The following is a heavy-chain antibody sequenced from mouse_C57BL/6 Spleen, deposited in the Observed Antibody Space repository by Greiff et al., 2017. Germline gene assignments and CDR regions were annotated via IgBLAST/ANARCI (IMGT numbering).Heavy chain of an antibody. CDR2: INPNYGTT. D-gene: IGHD2-13*01. J-gene: IGHJ3*01. V-gene: IGHV1-39*01. Sequence: EVQLQQSGPELVKPGASVKISCKASGYSFTDYNMNWVKQSNGKSLEWIGVINPNYGTTSYNQKFKGKATLTVDQSSSTSYMQLNSLTAEDAAVYYCARGGNIYYGDSWFGYWGQGALVTVSA. CDR1: GYSFTDYN. CDR3: ARGGNIYYGDSWFGY.